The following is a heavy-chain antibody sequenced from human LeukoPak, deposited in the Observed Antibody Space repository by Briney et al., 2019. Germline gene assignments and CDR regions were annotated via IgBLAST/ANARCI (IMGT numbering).Heavy chain of an antibody. CDR1: GGSLSGYY. CDR2: INHSGST. V-gene: IGHV4-34*01. CDR3: ARDSEMATIPLGY. J-gene: IGHJ4*02. D-gene: IGHD5-24*01. Sequence: PSETLSLTCAVYGGSLSGYYWSWMRQPPGKGLEWIGEINHSGSTNYNPCLKSRVTISVDTSKNQFSLKLSSVTAADTAVYYCARDSEMATIPLGYWGQGTLVTVSS.